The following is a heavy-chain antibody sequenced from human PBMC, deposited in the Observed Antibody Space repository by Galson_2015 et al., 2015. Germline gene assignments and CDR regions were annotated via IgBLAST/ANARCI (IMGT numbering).Heavy chain of an antibody. CDR3: ARARGQLPRSTVDYGNDFDY. V-gene: IGHV3-30-3*01. D-gene: IGHD4-23*01. CDR2: ISYDGSNK. Sequence: SLRLSCAASGFTFSSYAMHWVRQAPGKGLEWVAVISYDGSNKYYADSVKGRFTISRDNSKNTLYLQMNSLRAEDTAVYYCARARGQLPRSTVDYGNDFDYWGQGTLVTVSS. CDR1: GFTFSSYA. J-gene: IGHJ4*02.